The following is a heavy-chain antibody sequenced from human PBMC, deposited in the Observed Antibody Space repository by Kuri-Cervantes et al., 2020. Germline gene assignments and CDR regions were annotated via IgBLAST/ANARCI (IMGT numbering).Heavy chain of an antibody. CDR2: MNPNSGNT. D-gene: IGHD2-15*01. CDR3: AREGPVKWRTKDKNLQLLVY. V-gene: IGHV1-8*01. CDR1: GYTFTSYD. Sequence: ASVKVSCKASGYTFTSYDINWVRQATGQGLEWMGWMNPNSGNTGYAQKFQGRVTMTRDTSTSTVYMELSSLRSEDTAVYYCAREGPVKWRTKDKNLQLLVYWGQGTLVTVSS. J-gene: IGHJ4*02.